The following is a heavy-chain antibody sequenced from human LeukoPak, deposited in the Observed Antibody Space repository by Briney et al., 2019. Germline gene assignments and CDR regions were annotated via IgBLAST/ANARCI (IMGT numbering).Heavy chain of an antibody. CDR1: GGSITSSNW. CDR2: IYYTGNT. D-gene: IGHD4-11*01. Sequence: PSGTLSLTCAVSGGSITSSNWWSWVRQPPGKGLGWIGEIYYTGNTNYNPSLKSRVTISVDKSNNQFSLNLSSVTAADTAVYYCAKSNAWDWFDPWGQGTLVTVSS. CDR3: AKSNAWDWFDP. J-gene: IGHJ5*02. V-gene: IGHV4-4*02.